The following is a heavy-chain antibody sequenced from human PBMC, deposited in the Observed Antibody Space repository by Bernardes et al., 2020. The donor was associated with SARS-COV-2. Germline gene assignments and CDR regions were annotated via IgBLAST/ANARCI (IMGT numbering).Heavy chain of an antibody. Sequence: GSLRLSCAASGFTFSDYYMSWIRQAPGKGLEWVSYISSSSSYTNYADSVKGRFTISRDNAKNSLYLQMNSLRAEDTAVYYCAGGAYSSTTPYYYYGMDVWGQGTTVTVSS. V-gene: IGHV3-11*06. J-gene: IGHJ6*02. CDR2: ISSSSSYT. D-gene: IGHD6-13*01. CDR1: GFTFSDYY. CDR3: AGGAYSSTTPYYYYGMDV.